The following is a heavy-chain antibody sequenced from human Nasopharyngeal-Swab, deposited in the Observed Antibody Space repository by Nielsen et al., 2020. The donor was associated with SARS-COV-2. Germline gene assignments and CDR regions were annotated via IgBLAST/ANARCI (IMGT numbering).Heavy chain of an antibody. CDR2: INAGNGNT. Sequence: ASVKVSCKASGYTFTSYAMHWVRQAPGQRLEWMGWINAGNGNTKYSQKFQGRVTITRDTSASTAYMELSSLRSKDTAVYYCARGYNWNDVNWFDPWGQGTLVTVSS. V-gene: IGHV1-3*01. D-gene: IGHD1-20*01. CDR1: GYTFTSYA. CDR3: ARGYNWNDVNWFDP. J-gene: IGHJ5*02.